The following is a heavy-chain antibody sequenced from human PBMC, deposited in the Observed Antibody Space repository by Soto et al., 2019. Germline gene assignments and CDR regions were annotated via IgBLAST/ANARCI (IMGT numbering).Heavy chain of an antibody. Sequence: SETLSLTCTVSGGSISSYYWSWIRQPPGKGLEWIGYIYYSGSTNYNPSLKGRVTISVDTSKNQFSLKLSSVTAADTAVYYCARGRLGELSFVDYWGQGTLVTVSS. J-gene: IGHJ4*02. D-gene: IGHD3-16*02. CDR2: IYYSGST. CDR1: GGSISSYY. CDR3: ARGRLGELSFVDY. V-gene: IGHV4-59*01.